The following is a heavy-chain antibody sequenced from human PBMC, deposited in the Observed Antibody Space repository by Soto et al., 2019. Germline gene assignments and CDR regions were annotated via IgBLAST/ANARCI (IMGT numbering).Heavy chain of an antibody. V-gene: IGHV4-59*01. Sequence: SETLSLTCTVSGGSISSYYWSWIRQPPGKGLEWIGYIYYSGSTNYNLSLRSRLTISVDTSKNQIFLRLSSVTAADTAVYYCARSAIGSSSWYVGSNYYYGMDVWGQGTTVTVSS. J-gene: IGHJ6*02. CDR2: IYYSGST. CDR3: ARSAIGSSSWYVGSNYYYGMDV. D-gene: IGHD6-13*01. CDR1: GGSISSYY.